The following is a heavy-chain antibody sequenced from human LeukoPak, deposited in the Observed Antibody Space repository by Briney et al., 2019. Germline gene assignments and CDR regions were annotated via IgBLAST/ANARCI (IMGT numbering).Heavy chain of an antibody. Sequence: GGSLRLSCAASGFTSSSYAMHWVRQAPGKGLEWVSSISSSSSSIYYADSVKGRFTISRDNAKNSLYLQMSSLRAEDTAVYYCAGPGPRADYWGQGTLVTVSS. D-gene: IGHD3-10*01. CDR2: ISSSSSSI. V-gene: IGHV3-21*01. J-gene: IGHJ4*02. CDR1: GFTSSSYA. CDR3: AGPGPRADY.